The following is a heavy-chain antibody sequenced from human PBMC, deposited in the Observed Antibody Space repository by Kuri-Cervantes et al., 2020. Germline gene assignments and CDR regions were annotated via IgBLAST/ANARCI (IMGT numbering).Heavy chain of an antibody. CDR3: ARDGLGSGSYHWFDP. D-gene: IGHD3-10*01. J-gene: IGHJ5*02. CDR2: INHRGST. CDR1: DGSFSDHY. V-gene: IGHV4-34*01. Sequence: ESLKISCAVYDGSFSDHYWTWIRQPQGKGLEWIGEINHRGSTKYSPSLKSRVNISVDTSKNQFSLKLSSVTAADTAVYYCARDGLGSGSYHWFDPGGQGTLVTVSS.